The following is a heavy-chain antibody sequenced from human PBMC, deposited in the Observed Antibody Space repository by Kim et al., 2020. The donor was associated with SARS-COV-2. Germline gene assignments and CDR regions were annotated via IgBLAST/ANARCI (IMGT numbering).Heavy chain of an antibody. Sequence: SETLSLTCTVSGGSISSSSYYWGWIRQPPGKGLEWIGSIYYSGSTYYNPSLKSRVTISVDTSKNQFSLKLSSVTAADTAVYYCARRGIFGVVTLNDYWGQRTPVTLSS. CDR3: ARRGIFGVVTLNDY. CDR2: IYYSGST. D-gene: IGHD3-3*01. V-gene: IGHV4-39*01. CDR1: GGSISSSSYY. J-gene: IGHJ4*02.